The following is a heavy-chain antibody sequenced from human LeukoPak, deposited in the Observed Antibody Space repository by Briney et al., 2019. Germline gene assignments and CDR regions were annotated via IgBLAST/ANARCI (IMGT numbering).Heavy chain of an antibody. CDR1: GFTVSSNS. D-gene: IGHD3-10*01. V-gene: IGHV3-23*01. J-gene: IGHJ6*03. CDR2: ISGSGGST. Sequence: GGSLRLSCTVSGFTVSSNSMSWVRQAPGKGLEWVSAISGSGGSTYYADSVKGRFTISRDNSKNTLYLQMNSLRAEDTAVYYCAKEGQLQQDYYYYYMDVWGKGTTVTISS. CDR3: AKEGQLQQDYYYYYMDV.